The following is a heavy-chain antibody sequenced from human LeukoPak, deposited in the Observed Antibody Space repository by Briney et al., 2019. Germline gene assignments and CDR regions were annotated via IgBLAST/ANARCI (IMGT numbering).Heavy chain of an antibody. V-gene: IGHV3-23*01. CDR1: GFTFSSYW. Sequence: PGGSLRLSCAASGFTFSSYWMSWVRQAPGKGLEWVSAISGSGGSTYYADSVKGRFTISRVNSKNTLYLQMNSLGAEDTAVYFCAKSVRGDYIGSDDYWGQGTLVTVSS. CDR2: ISGSGGST. D-gene: IGHD4-17*01. J-gene: IGHJ4*02. CDR3: AKSVRGDYIGSDDY.